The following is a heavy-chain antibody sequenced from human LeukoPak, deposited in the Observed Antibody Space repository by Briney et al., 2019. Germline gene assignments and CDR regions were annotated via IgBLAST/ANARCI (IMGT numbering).Heavy chain of an antibody. CDR3: ARDRGIAVAGGDY. CDR2: INPSGGST. D-gene: IGHD6-19*01. CDR1: GYTFTSYS. Sequence: ASVKVSCKASGYTFTSYSISSVRPAPGQGLECMGIINPSGGSTSYAQKFQGRVTMTRDMSTSTVYMELSRLRAEDTAVYYCARDRGIAVAGGDYWGQGALVTVSS. J-gene: IGHJ4*02. V-gene: IGHV1-46*01.